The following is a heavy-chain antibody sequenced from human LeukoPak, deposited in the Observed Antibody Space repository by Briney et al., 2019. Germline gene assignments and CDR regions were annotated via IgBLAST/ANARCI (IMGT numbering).Heavy chain of an antibody. D-gene: IGHD6-19*01. CDR3: ARRHSSGWFYY. CDR2: IYYTGNT. V-gene: IGHV4-39*01. J-gene: IGHJ4*02. CDR1: GGSLSVTNNY. Sequence: PSETLSLTCIVSGGSLSVTNNYWGWIRQPPGKGLEWIGSIYYTGNTYYNSHLRSRLTMSVDTSKKQFSLKVNSVTAADTAVYYCARRHSSGWFYYWGQGTLVTVSS.